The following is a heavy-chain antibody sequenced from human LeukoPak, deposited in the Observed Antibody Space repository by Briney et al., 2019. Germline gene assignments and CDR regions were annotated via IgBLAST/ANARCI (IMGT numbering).Heavy chain of an antibody. D-gene: IGHD3-3*01. CDR3: ARDSSAVFGVVITFDY. CDR1: GGTFSSYA. CDR2: IIPIFGTA. Sequence: ASVKVSCKASGGTFSSYAISWVRQAPGQGLEWMGGIIPIFGTANYAQKFQGRVTITADESTSTAYMELRSLRSEDTAVYYCARDSSAVFGVVITFDYWGQGTLVTVSS. J-gene: IGHJ4*02. V-gene: IGHV1-69*13.